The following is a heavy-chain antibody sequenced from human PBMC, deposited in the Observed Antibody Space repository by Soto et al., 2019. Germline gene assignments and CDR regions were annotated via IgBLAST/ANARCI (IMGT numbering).Heavy chain of an antibody. CDR1: GGSFSGYY. CDR3: ARGGIVGATYYYGMDV. CDR2: INHSGNT. V-gene: IGHV4-34*01. J-gene: IGHJ6*02. Sequence: SETLSLTCAVYGGSFSGYYWSWIRQPPGKGLEWIGEINHSGNTNYNPSLKSRVTISVDTSKNQFSLKLSSVTAADTAVYSCARGGIVGATYYYGMDVWGQGTTVTVSS. D-gene: IGHD1-26*01.